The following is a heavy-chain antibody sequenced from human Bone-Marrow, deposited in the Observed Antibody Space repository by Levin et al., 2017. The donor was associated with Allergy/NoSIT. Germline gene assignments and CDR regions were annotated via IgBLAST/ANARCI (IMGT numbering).Heavy chain of an antibody. CDR1: GGSISSGDDY. CDR2: VYYSGFT. D-gene: IGHD3-10*01. J-gene: IGHJ6*02. CDR3: ARVFFGSGSHHDRGLDV. V-gene: IGHV4-30-4*08. Sequence: SQTLSLTCSVFGGSISSGDDYWTWIRQSPGKGLEWIGNVYYSGFTYYNPSLKSRVSMSADTSKHQFSLNLRSVTAAARAVFFCARVFFGSGSHHDRGLDVWGQGTTVTVSS.